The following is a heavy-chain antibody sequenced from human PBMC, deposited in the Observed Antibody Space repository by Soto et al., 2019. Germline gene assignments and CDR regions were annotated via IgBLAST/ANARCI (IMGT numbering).Heavy chain of an antibody. Sequence: SETLSLTCIVSSESISSSSYYWGWIRQPPWKGLEWIGSIYYSGRTYYNPSFKSRVTISIDTSKNQFSLKLSSVTATDTAVYYCARQRTTVVTQAYFDHWGQGALVTVSS. J-gene: IGHJ4*02. V-gene: IGHV4-39*01. CDR2: IYYSGRT. CDR1: SESISSSSYY. D-gene: IGHD2-21*02. CDR3: ARQRTTVVTQAYFDH.